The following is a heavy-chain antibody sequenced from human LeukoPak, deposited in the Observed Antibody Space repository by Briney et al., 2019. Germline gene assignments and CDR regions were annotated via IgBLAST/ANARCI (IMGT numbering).Heavy chain of an antibody. CDR2: ISAYNGNT. Sequence: ASVKVSCKASGYTFSMFGFSWVRQAPGQGLEWMGRISAYNGNTNYAQKIQGRVTMSTDTSTNTAYLELRNLRSDDTAVYYRAREFAMMSGRMFARGGFDYWGQGTLVTVSS. J-gene: IGHJ4*02. CDR3: AREFAMMSGRMFARGGFDY. D-gene: IGHD1-26*01. CDR1: GYTFSMFG. V-gene: IGHV1-18*01.